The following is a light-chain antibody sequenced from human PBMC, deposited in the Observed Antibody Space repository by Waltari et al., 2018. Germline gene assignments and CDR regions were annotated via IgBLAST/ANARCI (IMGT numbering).Light chain of an antibody. J-gene: IGLJ1*01. CDR3: CSYAGTYSYV. CDR2: DVN. V-gene: IGLV2-11*01. Sequence: QSALTQPPAVSGSPGQSVTISYTGTGDDIGGFQYVSWYQQNPGKAPKLLIYDVNKRPSGVPGRLSGSKSGNTAALTTSRLQAEDESAYYCCSYAGTYSYVFGTGTEVTVL. CDR1: GDDIGGFQY.